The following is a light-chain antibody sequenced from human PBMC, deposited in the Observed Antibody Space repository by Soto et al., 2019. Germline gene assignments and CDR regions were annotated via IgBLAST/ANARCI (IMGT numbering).Light chain of an antibody. Sequence: DIQMTQSPSTLSASVGDRVTITCRASQSISNWLAWYQQEPGKAPNLLIYKASSLESGVPSRFSGSGSGTEFTLTISSLQPDDFATYFCQHYNIYSWTFGQGTKVDIK. J-gene: IGKJ1*01. CDR2: KAS. V-gene: IGKV1-5*03. CDR1: QSISNW. CDR3: QHYNIYSWT.